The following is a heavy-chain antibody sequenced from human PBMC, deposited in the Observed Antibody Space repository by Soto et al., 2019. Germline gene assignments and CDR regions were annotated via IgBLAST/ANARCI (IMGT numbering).Heavy chain of an antibody. CDR2: IYYSGST. CDR3: ARVVVTYYFDY. CDR1: GGSISSSIYY. D-gene: IGHD3-22*01. J-gene: IGHJ4*02. Sequence: PSGTPSPPLTGSGGSISSSIYYLGRVRQPPGKGLEWIGSIYYSGSTYYNPSLKSRVTISVDTSKNQFSLKLSSVTAADTAVYYCARVVVTYYFDYCGQGTLVTVSS. V-gene: IGHV4-39*01.